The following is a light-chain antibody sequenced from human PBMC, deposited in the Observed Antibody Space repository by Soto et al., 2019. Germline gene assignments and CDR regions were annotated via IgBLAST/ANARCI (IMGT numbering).Light chain of an antibody. J-gene: IGLJ2*01. CDR1: SFNVGSNT. CDR3: ASWDDSLNGVL. Sequence: QSVLTQPPSASGTPGQRVTISCSGSSFNVGSNTVNWYQQLPGTAPKLLIYTNNQRPSGVPDRFSGSKSGTSASLAISGLQYEDEADYYCASWDDSLNGVLFGGGTKLTVL. V-gene: IGLV1-44*01. CDR2: TNN.